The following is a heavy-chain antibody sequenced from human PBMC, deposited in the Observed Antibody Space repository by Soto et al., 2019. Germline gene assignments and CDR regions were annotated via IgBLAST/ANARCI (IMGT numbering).Heavy chain of an antibody. CDR3: ATESGSTYGYFAH. D-gene: IGHD5-18*01. CDR1: GGSVTSDEDY. Sequence: SETLSLTCTVSGGSVTSDEDYWTWIRQSPGKGLEWIGYISNSGSTGYNPSLKTRLSMSVDRSKNQFTLRLTSVTAADTAVYFCATESGSTYGYFAHRGQGTQGTVS. CDR2: ISNSGST. V-gene: IGHV4-30-4*01. J-gene: IGHJ4*02.